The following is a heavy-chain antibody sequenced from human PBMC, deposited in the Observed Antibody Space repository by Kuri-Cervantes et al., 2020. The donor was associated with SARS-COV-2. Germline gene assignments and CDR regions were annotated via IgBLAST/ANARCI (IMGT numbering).Heavy chain of an antibody. CDR3: ATSFIYDSSGYGDDY. J-gene: IGHJ4*02. V-gene: IGHV1-2*02. Sequence: ASVKVSCKASGYTFTGYYMHWVRQAPGQGLEWMGWINPNSGGTNYAQKFQGRVTMTRDTSISTAYMELSRLRSDDTAVYYCATSFIYDSSGYGDDYWSQGTLVTVSS. CDR2: INPNSGGT. D-gene: IGHD3-22*01. CDR1: GYTFTGYY.